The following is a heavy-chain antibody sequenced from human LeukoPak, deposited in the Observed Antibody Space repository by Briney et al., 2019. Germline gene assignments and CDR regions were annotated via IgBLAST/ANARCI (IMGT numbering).Heavy chain of an antibody. V-gene: IGHV3-23*01. CDR1: GFTFSSNA. CDR2: ISGSGGST. D-gene: IGHD1-14*01. CDR3: AVRISWPY. J-gene: IGHJ4*02. Sequence: GGSLRLSCAASGFTFSSNAMSWVRQAPGKGLEWVSAISGSGGSTYYTDSVKGRFTIFRDNSKSTLYLQMNSLRAEDTAIYYCAVRISWPYWGQGTQVTVSS.